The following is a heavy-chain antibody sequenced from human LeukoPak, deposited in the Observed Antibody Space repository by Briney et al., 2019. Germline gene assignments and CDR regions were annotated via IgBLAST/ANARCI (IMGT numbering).Heavy chain of an antibody. J-gene: IGHJ4*02. CDR1: GYSFTSYW. CDR2: IYPADSDT. Sequence: GESLKISCKGSGYSFTSYWIGWVRQMPGKGLEWMGIIYPADSDTRYSPSFQGQVTISADKSISAANLQWSCLKASDTAMYYCARSRYCTTTSCRHFDYWGQGTLVTVSS. D-gene: IGHD2-2*01. CDR3: ARSRYCTTTSCRHFDY. V-gene: IGHV5-51*01.